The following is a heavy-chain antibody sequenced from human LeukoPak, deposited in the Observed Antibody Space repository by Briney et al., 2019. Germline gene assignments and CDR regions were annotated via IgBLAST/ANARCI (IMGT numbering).Heavy chain of an antibody. D-gene: IGHD3-22*01. J-gene: IGHJ4*02. CDR3: ARDRYYDSSGYPSPFDY. CDR1: GFTVSSNY. Sequence: PGGSLRLSCAASGFTVSSNYMSWVRQAPGKGLEWVSVIYSGGGTHYADSVKGRFTISRDNSKNTLYLQMNSLRAEDTAVYYCARDRYYDSSGYPSPFDYWGQGTLVTVSS. V-gene: IGHV3-53*01. CDR2: IYSGGGT.